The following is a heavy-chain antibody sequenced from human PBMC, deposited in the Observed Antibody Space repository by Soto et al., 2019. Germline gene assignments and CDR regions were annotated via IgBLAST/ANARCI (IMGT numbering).Heavy chain of an antibody. CDR3: TRGSSGWDGIDY. D-gene: IGHD6-19*01. J-gene: IGHJ4*02. CDR1: GFTFSNYF. V-gene: IGHV3-74*01. Sequence: GGSLRLSCAASGFTFSNYFMHWVRQAPGKGLVWVAQINSDGSPTNYADSVRGRFTISRDNAKNTLYLQLNSLRAEDTAVYFCTRGSSGWDGIDYWGQGALVTVSS. CDR2: INSDGSPT.